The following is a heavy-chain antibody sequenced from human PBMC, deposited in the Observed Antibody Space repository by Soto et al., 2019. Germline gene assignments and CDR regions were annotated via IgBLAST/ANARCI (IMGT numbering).Heavy chain of an antibody. D-gene: IGHD6-13*01. CDR1: GDSVSSDSAA. V-gene: IGHV6-1*01. J-gene: IGHJ4*02. Sequence: QVHLQQSGPGLVKPSQTLSLICDISGDSVSSDSAAWNWFRQSPSRGLEWLGRTYYRSNNWYNDYDLSVRNRITINQDTSKNQFSLQLNSVTPEDTAVYYCARDTGSSWSTFDYWGQGTLVTVSS. CDR2: TYYRSNNWYN. CDR3: ARDTGSSWSTFDY.